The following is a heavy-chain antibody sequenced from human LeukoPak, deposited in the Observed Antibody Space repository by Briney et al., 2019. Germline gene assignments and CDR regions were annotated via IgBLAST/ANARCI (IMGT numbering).Heavy chain of an antibody. CDR1: GFTFSSYA. CDR2: ISYDGSNK. V-gene: IGHV3-30-3*01. CDR3: ASLIVVVPAAIPWFDP. Sequence: GRSLRFSCAASGFTFSSYAMHWVRQAPGKGLEWVAAISYDGSNKYYADSVKGRFTISRDNSKNTLYLQMNSLRAEDTAVYYCASLIVVVPAAIPWFDPWGQGTLVTVSS. J-gene: IGHJ5*02. D-gene: IGHD2-2*02.